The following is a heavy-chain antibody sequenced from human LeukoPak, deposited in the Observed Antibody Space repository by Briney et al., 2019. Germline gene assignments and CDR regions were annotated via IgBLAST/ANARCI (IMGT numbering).Heavy chain of an antibody. V-gene: IGHV3-30-3*01. CDR3: ARDRNQLFSFDY. Sequence: PGGSLRLSCAASGFAFSSYALHWVRQAPGKGLEWVAAISYDGSSKYYADSVKGRFSISRDNSKNTLYLQMNSLRAEDTAVYYCARDRNQLFSFDYWGQGTLVTVSS. CDR1: GFAFSSYA. D-gene: IGHD2-2*01. CDR2: ISYDGSSK. J-gene: IGHJ4*02.